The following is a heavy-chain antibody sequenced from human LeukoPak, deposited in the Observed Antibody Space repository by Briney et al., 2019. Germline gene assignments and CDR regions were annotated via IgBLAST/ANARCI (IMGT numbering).Heavy chain of an antibody. V-gene: IGHV4-59*01. CDR1: GGSIRRYY. J-gene: IGHJ4*02. D-gene: IGHD5-18*01. CDR2: IYSSGST. CDR3: ASGGYGHYLDY. Sequence: PSETLSLTCTVSGGSIRRYYWSWIRPPPGKGLEWIGYIYSSGSTNYNPALKSRLTISIDTSKNQFSLKLSSMTAADTAVDYCASGGYGHYLDYWGQGTLVTVSS.